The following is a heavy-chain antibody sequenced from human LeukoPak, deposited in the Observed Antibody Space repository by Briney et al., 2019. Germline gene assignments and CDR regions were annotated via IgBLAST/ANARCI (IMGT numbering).Heavy chain of an antibody. D-gene: IGHD6-19*01. CDR2: IYYSGST. Sequence: SETLSLTCIVSGGSISSYYWSWIRQPPGKGLEWIGYIYYSGSTNYNPSLKSRVTISVDTSKNQFSLKLSSVTAADTAVYYCARDVGTVAGYFDFWGRGTLVTVSS. V-gene: IGHV4-59*01. J-gene: IGHJ4*02. CDR1: GGSISSYY. CDR3: ARDVGTVAGYFDF.